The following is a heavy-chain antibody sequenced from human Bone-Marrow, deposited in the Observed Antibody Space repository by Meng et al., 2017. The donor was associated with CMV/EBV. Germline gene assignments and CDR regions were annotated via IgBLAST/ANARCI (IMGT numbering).Heavy chain of an antibody. CDR2: ISGGST. V-gene: IGHV3-38*03. Sequence: GGSLRLSCAASGFTVRSNEMSGVRQAPGKGLEWVSPISGGSTYYADSRKGRFTISRDNFKRTLYLQMTNLRSEDTAVYYCATYSRAPAAMRAYFNHWGLGTLVTVSS. CDR3: ATYSRAPAAMRAYFNH. CDR1: GFTVRSNE. D-gene: IGHD2-2*01. J-gene: IGHJ4*02.